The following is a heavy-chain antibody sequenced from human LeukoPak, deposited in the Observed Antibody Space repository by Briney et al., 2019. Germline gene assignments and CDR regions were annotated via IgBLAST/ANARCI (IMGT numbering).Heavy chain of an antibody. CDR2: IWYDGSNK. D-gene: IGHD2-21*02. CDR3: ARPFSSDPHAFDI. CDR1: GFAFSSYS. Sequence: GGSLRLSCAASGFAFSSYSMNWVRQAPGKGLEWVAVIWYDGSNKYYADSVKGRFTISRDNSKNTLYLQMNSLRAEDTAVYYCARPFSSDPHAFDIWGQGTMVTVSS. V-gene: IGHV3-33*08. J-gene: IGHJ3*02.